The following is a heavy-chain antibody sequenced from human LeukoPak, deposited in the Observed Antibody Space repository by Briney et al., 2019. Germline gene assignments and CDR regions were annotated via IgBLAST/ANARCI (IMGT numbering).Heavy chain of an antibody. V-gene: IGHV4-59*01. CDR3: ARVPRSYYYYYYMDV. Sequence: SETLSLTCNVSGGSISGYHWSWIRQPPGKGLEWLGYIYYSGSSNYNPSLKSRATMSADTSKNQFSLKLSSVTAADTAVYYCARVPRSYYYYYYMDVWGXXTTXTVSS. CDR1: GGSISGYH. J-gene: IGHJ6*03. CDR2: IYYSGSS.